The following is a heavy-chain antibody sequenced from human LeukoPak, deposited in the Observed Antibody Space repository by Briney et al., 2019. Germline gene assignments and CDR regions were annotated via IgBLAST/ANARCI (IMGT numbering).Heavy chain of an antibody. J-gene: IGHJ4*02. V-gene: IGHV3-23*01. D-gene: IGHD6-19*01. CDR1: GFAFNNYA. CDR2: IGVSGGST. Sequence: GGCLRLSCAASGFAFNNYAMSWVRQAPGRGLEWVSSIGVSGGSTYYADSVRGRFTMSRDNSKNTLYLQMNSLRAEDTAVYFCAKEGDSSGYYVILCFFDYWGQGIPVTVSS. CDR3: AKEGDSSGYYVILCFFDY.